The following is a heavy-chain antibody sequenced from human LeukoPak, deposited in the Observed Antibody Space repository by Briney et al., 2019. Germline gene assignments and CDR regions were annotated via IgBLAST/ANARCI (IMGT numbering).Heavy chain of an antibody. CDR2: NSSSAGSTT. V-gene: IGHV3-48*03. CDR1: GFSFSAFE. J-gene: IGHJ2*01. Sequence: GGSLRLSCAASGFSFSAFEMNWVRQAPGKGLEWVSYNSSSAGSTTYYADSVKGRFTISRDNAKNSLFLQMNSLRVEDTALYYCARNGGNSNWYFDLWGRGTLVTVSS. CDR3: ARNGGNSNWYFDL. D-gene: IGHD4-23*01.